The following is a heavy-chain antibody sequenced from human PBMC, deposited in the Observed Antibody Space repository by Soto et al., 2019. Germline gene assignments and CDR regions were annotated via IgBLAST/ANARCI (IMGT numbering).Heavy chain of an antibody. V-gene: IGHV3-30*18. D-gene: IGHD1-26*01. CDR1: GFTFSSYG. J-gene: IGHJ4*02. CDR2: ISYDGSNK. Sequence: QVQLVESGGGVVQPGRSLRLSCAASGFTFSSYGMHWVRQAPGKGLEWVAVISYDGSNKYYADSVKGRFTISRDNSKNTLYLQMNSLRAEDTAVYYCAKDRGNSGSYVDYWCQGTLVTVSS. CDR3: AKDRGNSGSYVDY.